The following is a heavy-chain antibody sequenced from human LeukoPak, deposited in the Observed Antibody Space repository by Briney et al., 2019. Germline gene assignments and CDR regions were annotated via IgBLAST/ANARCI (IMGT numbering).Heavy chain of an antibody. CDR1: GFTFSSYA. V-gene: IGHV3-23*01. CDR2: ISGSGGST. J-gene: IGHJ4*02. D-gene: IGHD3-3*01. Sequence: GGSLRLSCAASGFTFSSYAMSWVRQAPGKGLEWVSAISGSGGSTYYADSVKGRLTISRDNSKNTLYLQMNSLRAEDTAVYYCAKDLIKYYDFWSGYRTSLFGFDYWGQGTLVTVSS. CDR3: AKDLIKYYDFWSGYRTSLFGFDY.